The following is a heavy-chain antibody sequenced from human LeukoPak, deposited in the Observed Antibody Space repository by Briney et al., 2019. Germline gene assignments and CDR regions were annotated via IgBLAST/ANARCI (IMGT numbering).Heavy chain of an antibody. CDR2: ISGSGGST. J-gene: IGHJ4*02. D-gene: IGHD2-15*01. V-gene: IGHV3-23*01. CDR3: AKDLLGYCSGGSCYSERSDY. CDR1: GLTFSSYA. Sequence: PGGSLRLSCAASGLTFSSYAMSWVRQAPGKGLEWVSAISGSGGSTYYADSVKGRFTISRDNSKNTLYLQMNSLRAEDTAVYYCAKDLLGYCSGGSCYSERSDYWGQGTLVTVSS.